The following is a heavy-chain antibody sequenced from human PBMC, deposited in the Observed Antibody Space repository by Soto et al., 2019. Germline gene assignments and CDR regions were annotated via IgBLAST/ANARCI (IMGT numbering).Heavy chain of an antibody. V-gene: IGHV3-30*04. CDR1: GFTFSSYA. D-gene: IGHD6-6*01. CDR2: ISYDGSNK. CDR3: ARAREYSSSSVSDY. J-gene: IGHJ4*02. Sequence: GGSLRLSCAASGFTFSSYAVSWVRQAPGKGLEWVAVISYDGSNKYYADSVKGRFTISRDNSKNTLYLRMNSLRAEDTAVYYCARAREYSSSSVSDYWGQGTLVTVSS.